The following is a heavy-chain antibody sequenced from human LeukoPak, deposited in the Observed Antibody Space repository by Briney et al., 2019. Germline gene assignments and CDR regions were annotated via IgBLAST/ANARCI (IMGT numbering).Heavy chain of an antibody. CDR1: GFAFSDYS. CDR3: ARDQGIRWELTEFDY. J-gene: IGHJ4*02. CDR2: ISYDGSKK. D-gene: IGHD1-26*01. Sequence: GGSLRLSCAASGFAFSDYSMTWVRQAPGKGLEWVAVISYDGSKKYYADSVKGRFTISRDKSKNTVYLQMDSLRIEDTAVYYCARDQGIRWELTEFDYWGQGTLVTVSS. V-gene: IGHV3-30-3*01.